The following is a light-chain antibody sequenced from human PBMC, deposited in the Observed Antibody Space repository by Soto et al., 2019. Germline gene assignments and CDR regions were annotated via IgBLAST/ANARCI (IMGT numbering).Light chain of an antibody. Sequence: VLTQSPATLSLSPGERATLSCRASQSVERYLAWYQQKPGQAPRLLIYDASNRATGIPARFSGGGSGTDFTLTISSLEAEYFAVYYCQQRKNWPPSTFGQGTRLEIK. CDR1: QSVERY. CDR2: DAS. CDR3: QQRKNWPPST. J-gene: IGKJ5*01. V-gene: IGKV3-11*01.